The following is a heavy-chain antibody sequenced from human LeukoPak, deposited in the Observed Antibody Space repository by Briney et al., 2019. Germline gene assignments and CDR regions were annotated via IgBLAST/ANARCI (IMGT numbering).Heavy chain of an antibody. CDR1: GFTFSSYG. V-gene: IGHV3-30*18. Sequence: PGRSLRLSCAASGFTFSSYGMHWVRQAPGKGLEWVAVISYDGSNKYYADSVKGRFTISRDNSKNTLYLQMNSLRAEDTAVYYCAKGSQTGTLSAWGQGTLVTASS. CDR3: AKGSQTGTLSA. D-gene: IGHD1-1*01. CDR2: ISYDGSNK. J-gene: IGHJ5*02.